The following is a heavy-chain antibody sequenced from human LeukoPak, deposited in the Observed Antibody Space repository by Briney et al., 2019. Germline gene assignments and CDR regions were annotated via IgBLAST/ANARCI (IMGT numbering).Heavy chain of an antibody. Sequence: GGSLRLSCAASGFTFSSSAMSGVRQAPEKGLEWVSTISGSGGGTYYADSVKGRFTISRDDSKNTLYLQMNSLRAEDTAVYYCVKDLGRYRNNCFDYWGQGTLVTVSS. D-gene: IGHD1-1*01. CDR2: ISGSGGGT. CDR1: GFTFSSSA. J-gene: IGHJ4*02. CDR3: VKDLGRYRNNCFDY. V-gene: IGHV3-23*01.